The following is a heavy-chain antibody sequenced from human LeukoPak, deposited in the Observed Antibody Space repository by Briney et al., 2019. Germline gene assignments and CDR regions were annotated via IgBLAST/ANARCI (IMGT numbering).Heavy chain of an antibody. V-gene: IGHV1-8*03. CDR2: MNPNSGNT. Sequence: ASVKVTCXASGYTFTSYDINWVRQATGQGLEWMGWMNPNSGNTGSAQKFQGRVTITRNTSISTAYMELSSLRSEDTAVYYCARRRIAAAGMAFDPWGQGTLVTASS. CDR3: ARRRIAAAGMAFDP. D-gene: IGHD6-13*01. CDR1: GYTFTSYD. J-gene: IGHJ5*02.